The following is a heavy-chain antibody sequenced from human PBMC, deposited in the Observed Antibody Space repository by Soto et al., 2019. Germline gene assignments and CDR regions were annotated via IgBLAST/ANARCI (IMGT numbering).Heavy chain of an antibody. J-gene: IGHJ6*02. D-gene: IGHD3-16*01. CDR3: ARVGLGAPYYYGMDV. Sequence: PSETLSLTCTVSGGSISSGGYCWSWIRQHPGKGLEWIGYIYYSGSTYYNPSLKSRVTISVDTSKNQFSLKLSSVTAADTAVYYCARVGLGAPYYYGMDVWGQGTTVTVSS. V-gene: IGHV4-31*03. CDR2: IYYSGST. CDR1: GGSISSGGYC.